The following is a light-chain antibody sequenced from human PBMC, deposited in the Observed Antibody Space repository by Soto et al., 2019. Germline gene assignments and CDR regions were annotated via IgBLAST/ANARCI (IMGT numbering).Light chain of an antibody. CDR2: WAS. J-gene: IGKJ4*01. V-gene: IGKV4-1*01. CDR3: QQSYSIPLT. Sequence: DIVMTQSPDSLAVSLGERATINCKSSQSVLYSSSNKNYLAWYQQKPRQPPKLLIHWASTRESGVPDRFSGSGSETDFTLTISSLQAEDVAVYYCQQSYSIPLTFGGGTKVEIK. CDR1: QSVLYSSSNKNY.